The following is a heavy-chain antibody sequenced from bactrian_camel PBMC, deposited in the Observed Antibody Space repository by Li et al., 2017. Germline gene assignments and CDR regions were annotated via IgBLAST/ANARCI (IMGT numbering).Heavy chain of an antibody. J-gene: IGHJ6*01. CDR1: GYTYSNYC. Sequence: HVQLVESGGGSVQPGGSLRLSCVASGYTYSNYCMGWFRQFPGKPRERVASIVLDGSTRYTDSVKGRFTISKDNAKNSLYLQMSSLKPENTAMYYCAPETVNGDYEDDDRFRYWGQGTQV. D-gene: IGHD4*01. CDR2: IVLDGST. CDR3: APETVNGDYEDDDRFRY. V-gene: IGHV3S53*01.